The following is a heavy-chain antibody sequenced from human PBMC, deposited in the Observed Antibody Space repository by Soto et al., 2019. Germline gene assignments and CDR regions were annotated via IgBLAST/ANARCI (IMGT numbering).Heavy chain of an antibody. D-gene: IGHD6-6*01. Sequence: QVQLVASGGGVVQPGRSLRLSCAASGFIFTSYAMHWVRQAPGKGLAWLAVISYDGLTTYYPDSVKGRFTIYRDNSKDTVYLQINNLGGEDTAVYYCTRSIAARPGYVDYWGQGTLVTVSS. V-gene: IGHV3-30*04. CDR1: GFIFTSYA. CDR2: ISYDGLTT. J-gene: IGHJ4*02. CDR3: TRSIAARPGYVDY.